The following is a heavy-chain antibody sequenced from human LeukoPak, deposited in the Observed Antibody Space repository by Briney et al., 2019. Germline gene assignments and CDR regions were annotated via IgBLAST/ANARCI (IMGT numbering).Heavy chain of an antibody. CDR1: GFSGRIHY. J-gene: IGHJ6*02. CDR3: ARENVDTALHRGLYYYYYHGMDV. D-gene: IGHD5-18*01. Sequence: GGSLRLSCAAAGFSGRIHYMSWVRQAPGKGLEWVSVIYGDDTTYYADSVKGRFTISRDNSKNTMYLQMNTVRAEDTAVYYCARENVDTALHRGLYYYYYHGMDVWGQGTTVTVSS. CDR2: IYGDDTT. V-gene: IGHV3-66*01.